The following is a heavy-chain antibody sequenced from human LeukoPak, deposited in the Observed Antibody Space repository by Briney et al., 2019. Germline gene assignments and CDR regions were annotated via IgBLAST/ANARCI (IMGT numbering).Heavy chain of an antibody. CDR1: GFTFSSYW. CDR3: ARVAYGSSWYVDY. D-gene: IGHD6-13*01. CDR2: INSDGRST. V-gene: IGHV3-74*01. J-gene: IGHJ4*02. Sequence: GGSLRLSCAASGFTFSSYWMHWVHQVPGKGLVWVSRINSDGRSTSYADSVKGRFTISRDNAKNTLYLQMNSLTAEDTAVYYCARVAYGSSWYVDYWGQGNLVTVSS.